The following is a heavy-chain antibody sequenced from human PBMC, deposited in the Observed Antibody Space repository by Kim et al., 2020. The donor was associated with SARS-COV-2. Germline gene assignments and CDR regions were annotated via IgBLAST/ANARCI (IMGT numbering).Heavy chain of an antibody. J-gene: IGHJ3*02. D-gene: IGHD3-10*01. CDR2: IYYSGNT. V-gene: IGHV4-59*01. Sequence: SENLSLTCSVSGGSISGFYWSWVRQPPGKGLEWIGYIYYSGNTNYNPSLKTRVDISVDTSKNQFSLKVNSVIAADTAVYFCARGGHETFDIWGQGTMVSVSS. CDR3: ARGGHETFDI. CDR1: GGSISGFY.